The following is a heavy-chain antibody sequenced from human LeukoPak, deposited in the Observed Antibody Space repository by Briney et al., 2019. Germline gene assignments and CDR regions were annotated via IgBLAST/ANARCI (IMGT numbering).Heavy chain of an antibody. J-gene: IGHJ4*02. CDR1: GFTFSSYE. CDR3: ARGSSGWYGMAARGWFDY. Sequence: PGGSLRLSCAASGFTFSSYEMNWVRQAPGKGLEWVSYISSSGSTIYYADSVKGRFTISRDNAKNSLYLQMNSLRAEDTALYYCARGSSGWYGMAARGWFDYWGQGTLVTVSS. D-gene: IGHD6-19*01. CDR2: ISSSGSTI. V-gene: IGHV3-48*03.